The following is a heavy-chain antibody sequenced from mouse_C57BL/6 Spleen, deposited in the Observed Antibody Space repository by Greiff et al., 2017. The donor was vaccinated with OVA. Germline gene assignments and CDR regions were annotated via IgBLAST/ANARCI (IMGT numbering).Heavy chain of an antibody. D-gene: IGHD1-1*01. Sequence: QVQLQQSGPGLVQPSQSLSITCTVSGFSLTSYGVHWVRQSPGKGLAWLGVIWRGGSTDYNAAFMSRLSITKDNSKSQVFFKMNSLQADDTAIYYCAKNLGDGSSYPDYWGQGTTLTVSS. V-gene: IGHV2-5*01. CDR1: GFSLTSYG. CDR2: IWRGGST. J-gene: IGHJ2*01. CDR3: AKNLGDGSSYPDY.